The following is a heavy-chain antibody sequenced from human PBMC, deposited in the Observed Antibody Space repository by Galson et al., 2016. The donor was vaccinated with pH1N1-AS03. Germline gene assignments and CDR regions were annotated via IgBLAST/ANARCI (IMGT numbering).Heavy chain of an antibody. V-gene: IGHV5-51*01. CDR1: GYTFSNHW. CDR2: IYPADSST. J-gene: IGHJ6*02. Sequence: QSGAEVTKPGESLKISCKVSGYTFSNHWIGWVRQMPGKGLEWMGIIYPADSSTTYSPSFQGQVTISADQSISTAYLQWSSLGASDTAMYFCASQQDGRGSGLEWLFWYGMDVWGQGTTVIVSS. D-gene: IGHD3-3*01. CDR3: ASQQDGRGSGLEWLFWYGMDV.